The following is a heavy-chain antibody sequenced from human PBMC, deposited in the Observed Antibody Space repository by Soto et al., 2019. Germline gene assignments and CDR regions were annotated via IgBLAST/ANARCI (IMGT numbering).Heavy chain of an antibody. CDR3: ARMPGYYDSSGAFDY. CDR2: IYYRGST. Sequence: QVQLQESGPGLVKPSQTLSLTCTVSGGSISSGGYYWSWIRQHPGKGLEWIGYIYYRGSTYYNPFIKSRVTISVDTSKNLFALKLSSVTAADTAVYYCARMPGYYDSSGAFDYWGQGTLVTVSS. D-gene: IGHD3-22*01. V-gene: IGHV4-31*03. CDR1: GGSISSGGYY. J-gene: IGHJ4*02.